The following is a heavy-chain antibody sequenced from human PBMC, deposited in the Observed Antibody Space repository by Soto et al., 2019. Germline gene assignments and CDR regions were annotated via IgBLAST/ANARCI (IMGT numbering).Heavy chain of an antibody. Sequence: QVQLVESGGGVVQPGRSLRLSCAGSGFTFSSYALHWVRQAPGKGLEWVALISYDGKNKDYADSVKGRFTISRDNSKNTLYLQMNSLRAEDTAVYYCANYDYGDSHDYWGQGTLVTVSS. D-gene: IGHD4-17*01. J-gene: IGHJ4*02. CDR2: ISYDGKNK. V-gene: IGHV3-30*04. CDR1: GFTFSSYA. CDR3: ANYDYGDSHDY.